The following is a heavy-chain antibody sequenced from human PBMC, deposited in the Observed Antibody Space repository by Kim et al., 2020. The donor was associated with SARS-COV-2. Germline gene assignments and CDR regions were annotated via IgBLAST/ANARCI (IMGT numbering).Heavy chain of an antibody. J-gene: IGHJ6*02. CDR2: ISGDAGRT. CDR3: AKSPRIYYRMDV. V-gene: IGHV3-43*02. CDR1: GFTFDDYA. Sequence: GGSLRLSCAASGFTFDDYAMHWVRQAPGKGLEWVSLISGDAGRTYYADSVKGRFTISRDNSKKSLYLQMNSLRTEDTALYYCAKSPRIYYRMDVWGQGTTVTVSS.